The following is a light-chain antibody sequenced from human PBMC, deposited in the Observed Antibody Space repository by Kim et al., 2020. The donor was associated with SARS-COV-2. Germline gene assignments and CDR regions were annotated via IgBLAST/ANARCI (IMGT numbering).Light chain of an antibody. CDR3: QQRSNWLT. V-gene: IGKV3-11*01. CDR1: QSVSSS. CDR2: DAS. Sequence: SMSPGDRATLSCRASQSVSSSLARYQQTPGQAPRLVIYDASHRATGIPARFSGSGSETDFTLTISSLEPEDFAVYYCQQRSNWLTFGGGTKVDIK. J-gene: IGKJ4*01.